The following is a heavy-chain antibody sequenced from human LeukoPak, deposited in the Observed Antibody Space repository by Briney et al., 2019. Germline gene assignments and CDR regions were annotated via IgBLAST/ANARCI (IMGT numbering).Heavy chain of an antibody. V-gene: IGHV1-8*03. Sequence: GASVKVSCKASGYTFTSYDINWVRQATGQGLEWMGWMNPNSGNTGYAQKFQGRVTITRNTSISKDYMELRRMRSEDTAVDYYARLGDSSTSRWGQGTLVTVSS. CDR1: GYTFTSYD. CDR2: MNPNSGNT. CDR3: ARLGDSSTSR. D-gene: IGHD2-2*01. J-gene: IGHJ4*02.